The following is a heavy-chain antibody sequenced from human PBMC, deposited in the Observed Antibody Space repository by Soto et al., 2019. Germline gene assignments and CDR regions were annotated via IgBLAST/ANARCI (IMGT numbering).Heavy chain of an antibody. V-gene: IGHV3-53*01. D-gene: IGHD2-2*01. CDR2: LYRGGVA. CDR3: ARALVEVQAHPRLDAFDL. Sequence: PGGSLRLSCAASGFIVRDNFMIWVRQAPGKGLEWVSALYRGGVAYYADAVKGRFIVSRDNPENTLYLQMTSLGADDSAIYYCARALVEVQAHPRLDAFDLWGQGTVVTVSS. J-gene: IGHJ3*01. CDR1: GFIVRDNF.